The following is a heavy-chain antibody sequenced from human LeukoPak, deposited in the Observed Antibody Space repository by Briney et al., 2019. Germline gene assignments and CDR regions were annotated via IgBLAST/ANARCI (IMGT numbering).Heavy chain of an antibody. D-gene: IGHD2/OR15-2a*01. Sequence: PGRSLRLSCSASGFTFCSYAMDWVRQAPGKGLEWVAVVSFDGSIKYYADSVKGRFTISRDNSNNTLYLQMNSLRAEDTAIYYCARDVSGGGSFYGPFGYWGQGTLVTVSS. CDR1: GFTFCSYA. J-gene: IGHJ4*02. CDR3: ARDVSGGGSFYGPFGY. CDR2: VSFDGSIK. V-gene: IGHV3-30*04.